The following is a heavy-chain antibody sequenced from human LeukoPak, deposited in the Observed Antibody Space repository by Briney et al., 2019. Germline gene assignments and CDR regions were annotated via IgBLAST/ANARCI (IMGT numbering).Heavy chain of an antibody. CDR2: IYSGGGT. Sequence: GGSLRLSCAASGFTVSRNYMNWVRQAPGRGLEWVSVIYSGGGTVYADSVKGRFTISRDSSKNTLFLQMNSLKPEDTAMYHCTRNRPETPLGYWGQGTLVTVSS. D-gene: IGHD1-14*01. CDR1: GFTVSRNY. V-gene: IGHV3-53*01. CDR3: TRNRPETPLGY. J-gene: IGHJ4*02.